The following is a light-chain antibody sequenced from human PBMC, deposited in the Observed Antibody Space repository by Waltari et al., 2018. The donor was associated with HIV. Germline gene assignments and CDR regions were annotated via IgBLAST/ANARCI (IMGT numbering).Light chain of an antibody. CDR3: QQYGSSPPIT. CDR2: DAS. CDR1: QNVSNNY. V-gene: IGKV3D-20*01. Sequence: SVFSLSLPLFLFPLGDRATFPSGASQNVSNNYLAWYQQRPGLAPRLLISDASNRATGIPDRFSGTGSGTDVTLTISRLEPEDFAVDFGQQYGSSPPITFGQGTRLEI. J-gene: IGKJ5*01.